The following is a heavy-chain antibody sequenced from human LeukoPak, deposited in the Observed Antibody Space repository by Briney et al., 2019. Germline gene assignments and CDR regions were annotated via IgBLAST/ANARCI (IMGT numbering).Heavy chain of an antibody. CDR1: GYTFTSYG. Sequence: ASVKVSCKASGYTFTSYGISWVRQAPGQGLEWMGWISAYNGNTNYAQKLQGRVTMTTDTSTSTAYMELRSLRSDGTAVYYCARDHPAANWFDPWGQGTLVTVSS. V-gene: IGHV1-18*01. J-gene: IGHJ5*02. D-gene: IGHD2-15*01. CDR2: ISAYNGNT. CDR3: ARDHPAANWFDP.